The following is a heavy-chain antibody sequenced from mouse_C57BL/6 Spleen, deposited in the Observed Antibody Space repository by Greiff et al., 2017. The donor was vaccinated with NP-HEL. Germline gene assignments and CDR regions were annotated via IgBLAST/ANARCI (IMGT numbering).Heavy chain of an antibody. J-gene: IGHJ1*03. D-gene: IGHD2-1*01. CDR3: WGYGNYGYFDD. CDR1: GYAFSSSW. V-gene: IGHV1-82*01. CDR2: IYPGDGDT. Sequence: QVQLQQSGPELVKPGASVKISCKASGYAFSSSWMNWVKQRPGKGLEWIGRIYPGDGDTNYNGKFKGKATLTADKSSSTAYLPLRSLTSHDSAVYFCWGYGNYGYFDDWGTGTTVTVSS.